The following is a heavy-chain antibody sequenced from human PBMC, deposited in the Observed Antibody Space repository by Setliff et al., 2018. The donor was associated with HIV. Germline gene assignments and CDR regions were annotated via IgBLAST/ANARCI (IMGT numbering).Heavy chain of an antibody. J-gene: IGHJ4*02. Sequence: GGSLRLSCAASGFTFSSYSMNWVRQAPGKGLEWVSYISSSSSTIYYADSVKGRFTISRDNAKNSLYLQMNSLRAEDTAVYYCARDGGEQWLVPYFDYWGQGTLVTVSS. D-gene: IGHD6-19*01. CDR3: ARDGGEQWLVPYFDY. CDR1: GFTFSSYS. CDR2: ISSSSSTI. V-gene: IGHV3-48*04.